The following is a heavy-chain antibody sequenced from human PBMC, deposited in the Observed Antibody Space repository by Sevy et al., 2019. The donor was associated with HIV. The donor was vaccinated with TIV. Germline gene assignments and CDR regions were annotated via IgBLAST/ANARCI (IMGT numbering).Heavy chain of an antibody. CDR3: ASKRGYSSGPFDY. D-gene: IGHD5-18*01. Sequence: SETLSLTCTVSGGSVSSSDYYWSWIRQPPGKGLQWVGYIYYRGGTYYNPFLNSRVSMSVDTSKNQFSLKLSSVTAADTAVYYCASKRGYSSGPFDYWGQGTLVTVSS. CDR1: GGSVSSSDYY. J-gene: IGHJ4*02. CDR2: IYYRGGT. V-gene: IGHV4-30-4*01.